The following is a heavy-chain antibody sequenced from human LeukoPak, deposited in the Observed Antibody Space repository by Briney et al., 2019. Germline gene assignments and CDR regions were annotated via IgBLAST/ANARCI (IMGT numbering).Heavy chain of an antibody. J-gene: IGHJ4*02. V-gene: IGHV1-2*02. D-gene: IGHD6-13*01. CDR1: GYAFTGYF. CDR3: ARDLDGSSGCDY. Sequence: VASVRVSCKASGYAFTGYFTHWVRQAPGQGLEWMGWINPNSGGTNYAQKFQGRVIMTRDTSISTAYIELSRLRSDDTAVYYCARDLDGSSGCDYWGQGTLVTVSS. CDR2: INPNSGGT.